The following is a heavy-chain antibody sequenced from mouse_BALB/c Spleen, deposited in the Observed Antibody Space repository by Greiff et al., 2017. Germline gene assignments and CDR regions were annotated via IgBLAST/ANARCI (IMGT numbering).Heavy chain of an antibody. CDR2: ISSGGST. CDR3: ARLEYGNYVWFAY. Sequence: DVMLVESGGGLVKPGGSLKLSCAASGFTFSSYAMSWVRQTPEKRLEWVASISSGGSTYYPDSVKGRFTISRDNARNILYLQMSSLRSEDTAMYYCARLEYGNYVWFAYWGQGTLVTVSA. J-gene: IGHJ3*01. CDR1: GFTFSSYA. V-gene: IGHV5-6-5*01. D-gene: IGHD2-10*02.